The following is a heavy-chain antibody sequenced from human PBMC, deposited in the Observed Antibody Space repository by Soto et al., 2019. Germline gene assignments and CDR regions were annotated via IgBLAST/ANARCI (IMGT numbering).Heavy chain of an antibody. D-gene: IGHD3-22*01. CDR2: ISPYNDDT. V-gene: IGHV1-18*01. CDR3: AREYCSSGYYYDFDY. CDR1: GYTFTDFG. J-gene: IGHJ4*02. Sequence: ASVQVSCKASGYTFTDFGVSWVRQAPGQGLEWMGWISPYNDDTKYTQKLQGRVTMTTDTSTGTVFMELRSLRSDDTAVYYCAREYCSSGYYYDFDYWGQGTLVTVSS.